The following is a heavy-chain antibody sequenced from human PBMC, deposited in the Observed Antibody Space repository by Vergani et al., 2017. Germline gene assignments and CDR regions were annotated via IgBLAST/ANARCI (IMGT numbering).Heavy chain of an antibody. CDR3: ARHSTVEWLVKLGWIDP. Sequence: QLQLQESGPGLVKPSATLSLTCSVSGASIRSSNYYLGWIRQPPGKGLEWIASIYYSGSTYYNPSVKSRVTISVDQSQHHFSLKLSSVTAADTAVYFCARHSTVEWLVKLGWIDPWGQGILVTVSS. V-gene: IGHV4-39*01. D-gene: IGHD6-19*01. CDR1: GASIRSSNYY. CDR2: IYYSGST. J-gene: IGHJ5*02.